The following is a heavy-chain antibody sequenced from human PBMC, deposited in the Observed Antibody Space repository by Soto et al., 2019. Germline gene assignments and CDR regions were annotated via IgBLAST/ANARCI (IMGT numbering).Heavy chain of an antibody. CDR3: ARDGSHSITPDY. Sequence: QVQLQESGPGLVKPSQTLSLTCTVSGGSISSGGYYWGWIRQHPGKGLEWIGYIYYSGSTYYNPSLKSRVTISVDTSKNQFSLKLSSVTAADTAVYYCARDGSHSITPDYWGQGTLVTVSS. J-gene: IGHJ4*02. D-gene: IGHD3-10*01. V-gene: IGHV4-31*03. CDR2: IYYSGST. CDR1: GGSISSGGYY.